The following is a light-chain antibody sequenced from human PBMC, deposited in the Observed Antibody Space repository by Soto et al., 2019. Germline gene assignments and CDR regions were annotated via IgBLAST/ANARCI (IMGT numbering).Light chain of an antibody. J-gene: IGLJ3*02. CDR2: LNSDGSH. CDR3: QTWGTGIRV. Sequence: QSVLTQSPSASASLGASVKLTCTLSSGHSSYAIAWHQQQPEKGPRYLMKLNSDGSHSKGDGIPDRFSGSRSGAEYYLTISSLQSEDEADYYCQTWGTGIRVFGGGTKVTVL. CDR1: SGHSSYA. V-gene: IGLV4-69*01.